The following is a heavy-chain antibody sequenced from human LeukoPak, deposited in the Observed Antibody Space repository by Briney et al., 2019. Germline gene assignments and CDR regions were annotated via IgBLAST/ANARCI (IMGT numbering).Heavy chain of an antibody. J-gene: IGHJ1*01. CDR3: AGDYYDSSGYYPEYFQH. CDR2: ISSSGSTI. CDR1: GFTFSDYY. V-gene: IGHV3-11*01. Sequence: PEGSLRLSCAASGFTFSDYYMSWIRQAPGKGLEWVSYISSSGSTIYYADSVKGRFTISRDNAKNSLYLQMNSLRAEDTAVYYCAGDYYDSSGYYPEYFQHWGQGTLVTVSS. D-gene: IGHD3-22*01.